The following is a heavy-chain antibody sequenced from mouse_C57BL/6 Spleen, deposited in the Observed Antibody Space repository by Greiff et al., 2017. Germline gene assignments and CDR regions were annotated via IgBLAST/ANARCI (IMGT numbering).Heavy chain of an antibody. Sequence: VKLQQSDAELVKPGASVKISCKVSGYSFTDHTIHWMKQRPEQGLEWIGYIYPREGSTKNNEKFKGKATLTADKSSSTAYMQLNSLTSEDSAVYFGARSLPHYAMDYGGQGTSVTVSS. J-gene: IGHJ4*01. V-gene: IGHV1-78*01. CDR2: IYPREGST. D-gene: IGHD2-10*01. CDR1: GYSFTDHT. CDR3: ARSLPHYAMDY.